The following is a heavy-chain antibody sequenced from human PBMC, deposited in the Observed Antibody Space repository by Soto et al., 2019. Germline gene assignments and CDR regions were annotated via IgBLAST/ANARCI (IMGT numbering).Heavy chain of an antibody. D-gene: IGHD5-18*01. V-gene: IGHV1-2*02. CDR2: ITPNSGGT. J-gene: IGHJ4*02. Sequence: ASVKVSCKASGFIFTGYYMHWVRQAPGQGLEWMGWITPNSGGTNYAQKFRGRVTMTRDTSISTVYMELSRLGSDGTAVYYCAKAGYSYASTPYYFDYWGQGTLVTVSS. CDR3: AKAGYSYASTPYYFDY. CDR1: GFIFTGYY.